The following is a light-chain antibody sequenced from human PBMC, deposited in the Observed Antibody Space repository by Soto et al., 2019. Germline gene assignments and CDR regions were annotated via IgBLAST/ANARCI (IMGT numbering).Light chain of an antibody. CDR3: QQLASFPLT. CDR1: QDLTPS. J-gene: IGKJ4*01. Sequence: DIQLTQSPSFLSASVGDRVTITCRASQDLTPSLTWYQQSPGRAPKLLIYRASTLQNGVPSRFSGSGSGTEFTLTISSLQPEDSATYFCQQLASFPLTYGGGTKVEIK. CDR2: RAS. V-gene: IGKV1-9*01.